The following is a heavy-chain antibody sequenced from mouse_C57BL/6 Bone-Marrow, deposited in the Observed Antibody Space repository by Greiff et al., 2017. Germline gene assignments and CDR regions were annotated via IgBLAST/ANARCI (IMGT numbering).Heavy chain of an antibody. V-gene: IGHV5-6*01. CDR2: ISSGGSYT. CDR3: ARLGNSAWFAY. D-gene: IGHD2-1*01. CDR1: GFTFSSYG. Sequence: EVKLQESGGDLVKSGGSLKLSCAASGFTFSSYGMSWVRQTPDKRLEWVATISSGGSYTYYPDSVKGRFTISRDNAKNTLYLQMSSLKSEDTAMYYCARLGNSAWFAYWGQGTLVTVSA. J-gene: IGHJ3*01.